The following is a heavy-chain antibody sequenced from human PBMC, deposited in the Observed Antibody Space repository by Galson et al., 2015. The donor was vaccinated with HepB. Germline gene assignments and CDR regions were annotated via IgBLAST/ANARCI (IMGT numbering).Heavy chain of an antibody. Sequence: PALVKPTQTLTLTCTFSGFSLSTSGMCVSWIRQPPGKALEWLARIDWDADKYYSTSLKTRLTISKDTSKNQGVLTMTNMDPVDTATYYCARQTMVRGVINHYYYGMDVWGPGTTVTVSS. V-gene: IGHV2-70*11. CDR3: ARQTMVRGVINHYYYGMDV. CDR2: IDWDADK. J-gene: IGHJ6*02. CDR1: GFSLSTSGMC. D-gene: IGHD3-10*01.